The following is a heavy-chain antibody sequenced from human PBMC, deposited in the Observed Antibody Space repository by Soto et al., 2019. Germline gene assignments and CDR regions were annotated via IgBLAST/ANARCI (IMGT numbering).Heavy chain of an antibody. J-gene: IGHJ4*02. CDR1: GFTFGSYA. CDR3: AKDVRIVGAPFYFGY. CDR2: ISASGGGT. V-gene: IGHV3-23*01. D-gene: IGHD1-26*01. Sequence: SLRLSCAASGFTFGSYAMSWVRQAPGKGLEWVSAISASGGGTYYADPVKGRFTISRDNSKSTLYLQMNSLRAEDMAVYYCAKDVRIVGAPFYFGYWGQGSLVTVSS.